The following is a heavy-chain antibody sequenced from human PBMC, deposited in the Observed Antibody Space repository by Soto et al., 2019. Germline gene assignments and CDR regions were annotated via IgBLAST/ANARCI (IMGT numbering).Heavy chain of an antibody. Sequence: SETLSLTCAVSGGSISSGGYSWSWIRQPPGKGLEWIGYIYHSGSTYYNPSLKSRVTISVDRSKNQFSLKLSSVTAADTAVYYCARVYDSSGYYVWFDPWGQGTLVTVSS. CDR2: IYHSGST. D-gene: IGHD3-22*01. CDR1: GGSISSGGYS. CDR3: ARVYDSSGYYVWFDP. J-gene: IGHJ5*02. V-gene: IGHV4-30-2*01.